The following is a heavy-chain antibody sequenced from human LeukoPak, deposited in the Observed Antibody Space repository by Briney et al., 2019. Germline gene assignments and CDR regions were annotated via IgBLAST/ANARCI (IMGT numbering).Heavy chain of an antibody. Sequence: SETLSLTCAVYGVSFSGYHWNWIRQTPGRGLEWIGEINHRGHSNYNPSLESRVTISVDTSKNQFSLKLRSVTAADTAVYYCARDPTTVVTLPYYFDFWGQGTQVTVSS. V-gene: IGHV4-34*01. CDR2: INHRGHS. D-gene: IGHD4-23*01. J-gene: IGHJ4*02. CDR1: GVSFSGYH. CDR3: ARDPTTVVTLPYYFDF.